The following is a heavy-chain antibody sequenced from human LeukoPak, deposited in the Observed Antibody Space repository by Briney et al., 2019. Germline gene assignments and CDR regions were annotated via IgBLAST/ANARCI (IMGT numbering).Heavy chain of an antibody. CDR2: INPNSGGT. J-gene: IGHJ4*02. CDR1: RYTFTDYY. D-gene: IGHD6-6*01. V-gene: IGHV1-2*02. Sequence: ASVKVSRKPSRYTFTDYYMHWVRQAPPQGLERMGWINPNSGGTNFAQKFQGRVAMTRDTSISTAYLELGSLRSDDTAVYFCARARWQLVPYFDSWGQGTLVTVSS. CDR3: ARARWQLVPYFDS.